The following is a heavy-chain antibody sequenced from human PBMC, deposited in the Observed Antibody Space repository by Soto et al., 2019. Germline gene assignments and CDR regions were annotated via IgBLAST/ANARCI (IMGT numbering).Heavy chain of an antibody. J-gene: IGHJ4*02. CDR2: IYYSGST. CDR1: GGVVIGGC. D-gene: IGHD3-10*01. V-gene: IGHV4-59*02. CDR3: ARLERNYYGSGSYTYYFDY. Sequence: SGRVCLICAVSGGVVIGGCWSWIQQPPGKGLEWIGYIYYSGSTNYNPSLKSRVTISVDTSKNQFSLKLSSVTAADTAVYYCARLERNYYGSGSYTYYFDYWGQGTLVTVSS.